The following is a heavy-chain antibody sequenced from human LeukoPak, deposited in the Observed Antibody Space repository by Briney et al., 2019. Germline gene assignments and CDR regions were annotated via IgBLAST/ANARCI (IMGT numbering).Heavy chain of an antibody. J-gene: IGHJ5*01. V-gene: IGHV3-7*03. CDR1: GLTFGGHW. D-gene: IGHD5-18*01. CDR2: INQGGSDK. CDR3: GKDILSYDYDQLPTTTDS. Sequence: GGSLRLSCAASGLTFGGHWMSWVRQAPGKGLEWVANINQGGSDKYYVDSVKGRFTISRDNSKNTLYLQMNSLRAEDTAVYYCGKDILSYDYDQLPTTTDSWGQGTLVTVSS.